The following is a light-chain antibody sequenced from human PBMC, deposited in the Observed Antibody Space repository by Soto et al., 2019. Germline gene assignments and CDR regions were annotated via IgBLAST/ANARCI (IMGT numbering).Light chain of an antibody. CDR1: SSDVGAYNY. V-gene: IGLV2-14*01. CDR2: EVS. Sequence: QSTLTHPASVSGSPGQSITISCTGTSSDVGAYNYVSWYQQQPGKVPKVMISEVSYRTSGVSNRFSGSKSGNTDSLTISGVQAEDRADYYCSSYTSRNTPVRFGGETKLTVL. J-gene: IGLJ2*01. CDR3: SSYTSRNTPVR.